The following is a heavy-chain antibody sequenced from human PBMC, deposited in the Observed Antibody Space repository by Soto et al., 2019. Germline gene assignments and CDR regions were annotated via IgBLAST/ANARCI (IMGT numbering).Heavy chain of an antibody. J-gene: IGHJ6*02. CDR2: ISHSGEIL. V-gene: IGHV3-11*01. D-gene: IGHD5-12*01. CDR1: GFTFSDHY. Sequence: QVQLVESGGGLVTPGRTLSRSCGASGFTFSDHYMTWVRQAPVKGLEFISHISHSGEILHHADSVRGRFTFSRDNAKNLLSLRMTSLTAEDTAVYWCARERGSWSFSVYTSYYGIDVWGPGTTVSASS. CDR3: ARERGSWSFSVYTSYYGIDV.